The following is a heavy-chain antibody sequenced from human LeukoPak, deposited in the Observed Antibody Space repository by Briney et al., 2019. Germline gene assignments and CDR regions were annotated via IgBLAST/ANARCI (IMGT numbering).Heavy chain of an antibody. J-gene: IGHJ4*02. CDR3: ARNTIPIFGVVIDFDY. V-gene: IGHV4-30-4*01. Sequence: TLSLTFTVSGGSISSGDYYWGWIRPPPGKGLEWIGYIYYSGSTYYNPSLKSRVTISVDTSKNQFSLKLSSVTAADTAVYYCARNTIPIFGVVIDFDYWGQGTLVTVSS. D-gene: IGHD3-3*01. CDR2: IYYSGST. CDR1: GGSISSGDYY.